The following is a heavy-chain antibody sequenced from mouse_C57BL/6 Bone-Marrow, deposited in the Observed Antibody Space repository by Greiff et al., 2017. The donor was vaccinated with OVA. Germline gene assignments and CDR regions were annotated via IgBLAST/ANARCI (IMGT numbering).Heavy chain of an antibody. V-gene: IGHV3-8*01. D-gene: IGHD1-1*01. CDR1: GYSITSDY. CDR3: SRWSYYGSSPLDY. CDR2: ISSSGST. Sequence: EVQLVESGPGLAKPSPSLSLTCSATGYSITSDYWHWIRKFPGHKLEYMGYISSSGSTSYYPSLNSRIPIPRDTSKNQYYLQLNSVTTQDTATYDGSRWSYYGSSPLDYWGQGTTLTVSS. J-gene: IGHJ2*01.